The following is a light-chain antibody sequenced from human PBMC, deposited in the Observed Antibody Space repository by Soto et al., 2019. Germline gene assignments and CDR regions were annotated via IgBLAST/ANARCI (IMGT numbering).Light chain of an antibody. CDR3: CSYAGGNTWV. Sequence: QSALTQPRSVCGSPGQSVTISCTGTSSDVGRYDYVSWYQSHPDKAPRLVIYDVSKRPSGVPDRFAGSKSGNTASLTISGLQADHEADYYCCSYAGGNTWVFGGGTTLTVL. CDR1: SSDVGRYDY. CDR2: DVS. V-gene: IGLV2-11*01. J-gene: IGLJ3*02.